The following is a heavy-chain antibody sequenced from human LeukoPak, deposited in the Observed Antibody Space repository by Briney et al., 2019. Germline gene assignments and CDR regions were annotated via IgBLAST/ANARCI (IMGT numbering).Heavy chain of an antibody. CDR2: IIPIFGTA. CDR1: GGTFSSYA. V-gene: IGHV1-69*06. J-gene: IGHJ6*04. Sequence: ASVKVSCKASGGTFSSYAISWVRQAPGQGLEWMGGIIPIFGTANYAQKFQGRVTITADKSTSTAYMELSSLRSEDTAVYYCAGAYDKPPETLSYYYYYYGMDVWGKGTTVIVSS. CDR3: AGAYDKPPETLSYYYYYYGMDV. D-gene: IGHD3-22*01.